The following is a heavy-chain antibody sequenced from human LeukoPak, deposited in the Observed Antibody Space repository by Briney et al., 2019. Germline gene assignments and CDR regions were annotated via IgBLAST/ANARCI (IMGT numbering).Heavy chain of an antibody. D-gene: IGHD2-2*01. V-gene: IGHV1-24*01. Sequence: ASVKVSCKVSGYTLTELSMHWVRQAPGKGLEWMGGFDPEDGETIYAQKFQGRVTITTDESTSTAYMELSSLRSEDTAVYYCARGGRVSDIVVVPAANNWFDPWGQGTLVTVSS. CDR3: ARGGRVSDIVVVPAANNWFDP. J-gene: IGHJ5*02. CDR1: GYTLTELS. CDR2: FDPEDGET.